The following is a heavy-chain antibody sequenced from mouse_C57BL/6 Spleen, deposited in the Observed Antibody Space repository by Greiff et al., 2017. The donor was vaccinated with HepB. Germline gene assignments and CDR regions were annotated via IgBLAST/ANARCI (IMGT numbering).Heavy chain of an antibody. Sequence: VQLKESGPELVKPGASVKIPCKASGYTFTDYNMDWVKQSHGKSLEWIGDINPNNGGTIYNQKFKGKATLTVEKSSSTAYMELRSLTSEDTAVYYCARSSFDYWGQGTTLTVSS. J-gene: IGHJ2*01. CDR2: INPNNGGT. V-gene: IGHV1-18*01. CDR3: ARSSFDY. D-gene: IGHD6-1*01. CDR1: GYTFTDYN.